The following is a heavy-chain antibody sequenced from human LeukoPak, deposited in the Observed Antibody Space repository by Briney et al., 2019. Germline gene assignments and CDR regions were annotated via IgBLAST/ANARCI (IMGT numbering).Heavy chain of an antibody. V-gene: IGHV3-64*01. CDR3: ARVGPVDDSGEYGHYS. Sequence: GGSLRLSCAASGSIFRSYSMNWVRQAPGKGLEYVSAISSNGGSKYYANSVKGRFTISRDNSKNTLYLQMGSLRAEDMAVYHCARVGPVDDSGEYGHYSWGEGALVTVSS. CDR1: GSIFRSYS. J-gene: IGHJ4*02. D-gene: IGHD4-17*01. CDR2: ISSNGGSK.